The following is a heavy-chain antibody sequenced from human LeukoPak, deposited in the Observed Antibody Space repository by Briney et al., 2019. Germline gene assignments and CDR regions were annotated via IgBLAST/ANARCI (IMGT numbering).Heavy chain of an antibody. CDR1: GFTFSSYA. J-gene: IGHJ4*02. V-gene: IGHV3-23*01. D-gene: IGHD5-18*01. CDR2: ISGSGGST. Sequence: GGSLRLSCAASGFTFSSYAMSWVRQAPGKGLEWVSAISGSGGSTYYADSVKGRFTISRDNSKNTLYLQMNTLRAEDTAVYYCARTEEGYSYGFIDYWGQGTLVTVSS. CDR3: ARTEEGYSYGFIDY.